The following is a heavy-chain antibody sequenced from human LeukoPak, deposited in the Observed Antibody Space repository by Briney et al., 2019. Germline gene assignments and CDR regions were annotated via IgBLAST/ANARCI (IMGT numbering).Heavy chain of an antibody. Sequence: PSETLSLTCTVSGGSISSYYWSWIRQPAGKGLEWIGRIYTSGSTNYNPSLKSRVTMSVDTSKNQFSLKLSSVTAADTAVYYCARDSGVVVAATRGNDAFDIWGQGTMVTVSS. CDR2: IYTSGST. J-gene: IGHJ3*02. CDR3: ARDSGVVVAATRGNDAFDI. CDR1: GGSISSYY. D-gene: IGHD2-15*01. V-gene: IGHV4-4*07.